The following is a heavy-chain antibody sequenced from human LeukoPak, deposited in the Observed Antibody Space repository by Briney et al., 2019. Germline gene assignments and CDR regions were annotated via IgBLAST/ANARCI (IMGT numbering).Heavy chain of an antibody. CDR3: AKNVYTAMVPSWFDP. CDR2: ISGSGGST. V-gene: IGHV3-23*01. J-gene: IGHJ5*02. CDR1: GFTFSSYA. Sequence: GALRLSCAASGFTFSSYAMSWVRQAPGKGLEWVSAISGSGGSTYYADSVKGRFTISRDNSKNTLYLQMNSLRAEDTAVYYCAKNVYTAMVPSWFDPWGQGTLVTVSS. D-gene: IGHD5-18*01.